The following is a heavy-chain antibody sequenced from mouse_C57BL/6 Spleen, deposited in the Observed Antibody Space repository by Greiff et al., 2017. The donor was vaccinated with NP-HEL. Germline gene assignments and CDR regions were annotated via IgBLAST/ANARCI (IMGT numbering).Heavy chain of an antibody. J-gene: IGHJ3*01. CDR2: IYPGDGDT. CDR3: ARSNYYGSSYAAY. CDR1: GYAFSSYW. D-gene: IGHD1-1*01. Sequence: VQLQQSGAELVKPGASVKISCKASGYAFSSYWMNWVKQRPGKGLEWIGQIYPGDGDTNYNGKFKGKATLTVNKSSSTAYMELRSLTSEDSAVYYCARSNYYGSSYAAYWGQGTLVTVSA. V-gene: IGHV1-80*01.